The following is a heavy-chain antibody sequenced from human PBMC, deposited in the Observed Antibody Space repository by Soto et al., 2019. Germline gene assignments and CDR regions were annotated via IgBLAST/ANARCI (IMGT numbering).Heavy chain of an antibody. J-gene: IGHJ6*02. CDR2: IYHSGST. V-gene: IGHV4-4*02. D-gene: IGHD3-9*01. CDR1: GGSISSSNW. Sequence: SETLSLTCAVSGGSISSSNWWSWVRQPPGKGLEWIGEIYHSGSTNYNPSLKSRVTISVDKSKNQFSLKLSSVTAADTAVYYCARDRGKYDILTGYSNYYYGMDVWGQGTTVTVSS. CDR3: ARDRGKYDILTGYSNYYYGMDV.